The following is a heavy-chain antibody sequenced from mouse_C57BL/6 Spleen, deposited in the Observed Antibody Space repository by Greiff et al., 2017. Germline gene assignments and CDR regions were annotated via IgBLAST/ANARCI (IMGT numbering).Heavy chain of an antibody. CDR3: ARGGYSSHY. CDR2: INPGSGGT. V-gene: IGHV1-54*01. CDR1: GYAFTNYL. D-gene: IGHD1-1*01. Sequence: VQLQQSGAELVRPGTSVTVSCKASGYAFTNYLVEWVQQRPGQGLEWLGVINPGSGGTNYNEKFAGKATLTADKSSSTAYMQLSSLTSETSAVYFCARGGYSSHYWGQGTTLTVSA. J-gene: IGHJ2*01.